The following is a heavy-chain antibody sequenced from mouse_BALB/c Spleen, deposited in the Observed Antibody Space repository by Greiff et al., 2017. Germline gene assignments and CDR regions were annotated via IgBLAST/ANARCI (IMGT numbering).Heavy chain of an antibody. Sequence: QVQLQQSGAELMKPGASVKISCKATGYTFSSYWIEWVKQRPGHGLEWIGEILPGSGSTNYNEKFKGKATFTADTSSNTAYMQLSSLTSEDSAVYYCARRMMVFAYWGQGTLVTVSA. D-gene: IGHD2-3*01. CDR3: ARRMMVFAY. J-gene: IGHJ3*01. CDR1: GYTFSSYW. CDR2: ILPGSGST. V-gene: IGHV1-9*01.